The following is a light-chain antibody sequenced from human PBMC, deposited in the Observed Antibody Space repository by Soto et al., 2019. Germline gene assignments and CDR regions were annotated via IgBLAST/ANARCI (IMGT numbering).Light chain of an antibody. Sequence: QLVLTQSPSASASLGASVRLTCTLSSGHSNYAVAWHQQQPEKGPRYLMNVNSDGSHRKGDEIPDRFSGSSSGAERSLTISSLQSEDEADYYCQAWGTDIVVFGGGTKVTVL. J-gene: IGLJ2*01. V-gene: IGLV4-69*01. CDR3: QAWGTDIVV. CDR2: VNSDGSH. CDR1: SGHSNYA.